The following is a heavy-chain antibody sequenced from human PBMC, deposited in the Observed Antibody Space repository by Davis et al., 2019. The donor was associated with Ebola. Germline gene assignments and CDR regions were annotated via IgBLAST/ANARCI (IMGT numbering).Heavy chain of an antibody. CDR2: INHSGST. D-gene: IGHD3-22*01. J-gene: IGHJ6*02. CDR3: ARGNHYDSSPYYYGMDV. CDR1: GGSFSGYY. V-gene: IGHV4-34*01. Sequence: SETLSLTCAVYGGSFSGYYWSWIRQPPGKGLEWIGEINHSGSTNYNPSLKSRVTISVDTSKNQFSLKLSSVTAADTAVYYCARGNHYDSSPYYYGMDVWGQGTTVTVSS.